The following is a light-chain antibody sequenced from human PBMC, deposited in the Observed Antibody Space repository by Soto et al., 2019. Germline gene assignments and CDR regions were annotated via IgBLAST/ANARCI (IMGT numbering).Light chain of an antibody. CDR1: QNVNNW. CDR3: QQYNSYPWT. V-gene: IGKV1-5*03. Sequence: DIQMTQSPSTLSASVGDRVTITCRASQNVNNWLAWYQQKPGKAPKLLIYQASTLQTGVPSRFSGSGSGTEVTLTISSLQPADFATYYCQQYNSYPWTFGQGTKVDVK. CDR2: QAS. J-gene: IGKJ1*01.